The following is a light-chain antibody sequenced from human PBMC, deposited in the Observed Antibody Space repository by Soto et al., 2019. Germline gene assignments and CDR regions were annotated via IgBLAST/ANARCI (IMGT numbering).Light chain of an antibody. CDR2: GAS. V-gene: IGKV3-20*01. J-gene: IGKJ1*01. CDR3: QQYGNFPRT. Sequence: EIVLTQSPGTLSLSPGERATLSCRASQSVTSGDLAWYQQKPDQAPRLLMYGASRRITGVPDRFSGSGSGTDFTLTISRLQPEDFAVYYCQQYGNFPRTFGQGTKVEIK. CDR1: QSVTSGD.